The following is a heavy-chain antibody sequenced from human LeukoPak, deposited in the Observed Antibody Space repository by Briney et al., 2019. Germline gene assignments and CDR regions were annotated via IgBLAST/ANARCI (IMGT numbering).Heavy chain of an antibody. Sequence: PGGSLRLSCAASGFTFSSYAMSWVRQAPGKGLEWVSAISGSGGSTYYAASVKGRFTISRDNSKNTLYLQMNSLRAEDAAVYYCAKDRPYYDILTGYLDYWGQGTLVTVSS. CDR2: ISGSGGST. J-gene: IGHJ4*02. V-gene: IGHV3-23*01. CDR3: AKDRPYYDILTGYLDY. D-gene: IGHD3-9*01. CDR1: GFTFSSYA.